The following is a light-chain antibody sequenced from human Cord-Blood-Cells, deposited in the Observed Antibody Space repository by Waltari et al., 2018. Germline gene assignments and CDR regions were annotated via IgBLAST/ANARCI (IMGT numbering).Light chain of an antibody. Sequence: EIVLTQSPATLSLSPGERATLSCRASQSVSSYLAWYQQKPGQAPRLLIYDASNRATGIPARFSGSGSGTDFTLTISSLEPEYFAVYYCQQRSNWPPGTWTFGQGTKVEIK. CDR1: QSVSSY. CDR3: QQRSNWPPGTWT. CDR2: DAS. J-gene: IGKJ1*01. V-gene: IGKV3-11*01.